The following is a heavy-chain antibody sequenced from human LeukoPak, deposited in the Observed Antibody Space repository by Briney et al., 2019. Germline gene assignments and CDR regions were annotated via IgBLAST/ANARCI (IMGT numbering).Heavy chain of an antibody. D-gene: IGHD3-22*01. CDR3: ARLNYYDGSGCYSDY. CDR1: GFPLNDHH. CDR2: NRNRVNSYIN. V-gene: IGHV3-72*01. J-gene: IGHJ4*02. Sequence: PGGSLRLSCAPSGFPLNDHHIDGVRQAPGGGREWVGRNRNRVNSYINRYAASVTGRFNISRDDSKNSMFLQLNRLKTEDTAVYYCARLNYYDGSGCYSDYWGQGSLVTVSS.